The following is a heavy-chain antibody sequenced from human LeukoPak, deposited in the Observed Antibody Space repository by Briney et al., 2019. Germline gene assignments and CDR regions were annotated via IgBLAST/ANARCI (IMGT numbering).Heavy chain of an antibody. CDR3: ARGSGQPRCSGGSCTTVYYFDY. J-gene: IGHJ4*02. CDR1: GFTVSSRY. Sequence: GGSLRLSCPASGFTVSSRYMGWVHQAPGGGLESDSVIYSGRHTYYADSLEGRFSSSRDNSENTLYLHMDRLRAEDTAVYYCARGSGQPRCSGGSCTTVYYFDYWGKGTLVTVSS. D-gene: IGHD2-15*01. V-gene: IGHV3-53*01. CDR2: IYSGRHT.